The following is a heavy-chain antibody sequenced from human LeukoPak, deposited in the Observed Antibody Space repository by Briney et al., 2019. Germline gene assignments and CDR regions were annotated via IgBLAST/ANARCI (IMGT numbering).Heavy chain of an antibody. Sequence: GGSLRLSCAASGFIFSSHGMNWVRQAPGKGLEWVSSISSSSSYIYYADSVKGRFTISRDNAKNSLYLQMNSLRAEDTAVYYCASSLIQLWANFDYWGQGTLVTVSS. J-gene: IGHJ4*02. CDR1: GFIFSSHG. CDR3: ASSLIQLWANFDY. D-gene: IGHD5-18*01. V-gene: IGHV3-21*01. CDR2: ISSSSSYI.